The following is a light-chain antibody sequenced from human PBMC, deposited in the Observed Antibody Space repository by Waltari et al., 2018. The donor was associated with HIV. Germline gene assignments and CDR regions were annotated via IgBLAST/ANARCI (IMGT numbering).Light chain of an antibody. CDR2: DVS. CDR1: SSDVGKFAY. J-gene: IGLJ2*01. Sequence: QSALTQPRSVSGSPGQSVNISCTGSSSDVGKFAYFSWYQYHPAKAPKVMIFDVSKRPSGVPDRFSGSKSGNTASLTISGLQAEDEADYYCCSYAGRDTFVLFGGGTKLTVL. CDR3: CSYAGRDTFVL. V-gene: IGLV2-11*01.